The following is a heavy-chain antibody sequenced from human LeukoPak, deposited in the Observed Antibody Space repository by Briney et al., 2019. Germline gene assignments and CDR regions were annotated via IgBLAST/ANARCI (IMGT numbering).Heavy chain of an antibody. CDR3: ARSSSGYASLFQH. D-gene: IGHD6-25*01. CDR2: IIPIFGTA. V-gene: IGHV1-69*05. CDR1: GGTFSSYA. Sequence: SVKVSCKASGGTFSSYAISWVRQAPGQGLEWMGGIIPIFGTANYAQKFQGRVTITTDESTSTAYMELSSLRSEDAAVYYCARSSSGYASLFQHWGQGTLVAVSS. J-gene: IGHJ1*01.